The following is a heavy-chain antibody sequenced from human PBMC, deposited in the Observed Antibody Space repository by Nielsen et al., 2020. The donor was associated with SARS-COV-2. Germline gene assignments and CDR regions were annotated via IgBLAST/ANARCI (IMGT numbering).Heavy chain of an antibody. CDR2: INHSGSA. CDR1: GGSFSGYH. CDR3: ARGRDTNGFYPGAFDI. Sequence: SETLSLTCSVYGGSFSGYHWSWIRQSPGKGLEWIGEINHSGSANYNPSLRSRVTISVDTTTNQFSLKLTSVTAADTAMYHCARGRDTNGFYPGAFDIWGQGTMVTVSS. V-gene: IGHV4-34*01. D-gene: IGHD2-8*01. J-gene: IGHJ3*02.